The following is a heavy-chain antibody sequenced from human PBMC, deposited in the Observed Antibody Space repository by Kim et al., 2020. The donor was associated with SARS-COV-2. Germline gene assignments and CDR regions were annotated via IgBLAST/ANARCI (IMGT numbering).Heavy chain of an antibody. J-gene: IGHJ5*02. CDR3: ARHLGYGSGVNWFDP. Sequence: GESLKISCKGSGYSFTSYWISWVRQMPGKGLEWMGRIDPSDSYTNYSPSFQGHVTISADKSISTAYLQWSSLKASDTAMYYCARHLGYGSGVNWFDPWGQGTLVTVSS. V-gene: IGHV5-10-1*01. D-gene: IGHD3-10*01. CDR2: IDPSDSYT. CDR1: GYSFTSYW.